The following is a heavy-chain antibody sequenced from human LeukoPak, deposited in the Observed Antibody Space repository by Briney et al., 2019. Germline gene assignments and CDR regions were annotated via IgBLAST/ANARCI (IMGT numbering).Heavy chain of an antibody. J-gene: IGHJ1*01. CDR2: INNDGSGT. Sequence: GGSLRLSCAASGFTLSSYWMQWVRQAPGKGLVWVSRINNDGSGTTYADSVKGRFTISRDNSKNTLFLQMNSLRPEDTAVYYCARGDGAGSYYNVPEYFQHWGQGTLVTVSS. D-gene: IGHD3-10*01. V-gene: IGHV3-74*01. CDR3: ARGDGAGSYYNVPEYFQH. CDR1: GFTLSSYW.